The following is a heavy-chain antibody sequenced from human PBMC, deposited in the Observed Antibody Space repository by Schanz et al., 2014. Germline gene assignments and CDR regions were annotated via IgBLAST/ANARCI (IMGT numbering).Heavy chain of an antibody. Sequence: EVQLVESGGTLVQPGGSLRLSCVASGFTFSSHSMNWVRQAPGQGLEWLSYISGSGNTIYYADSVKGRFTISKHNSRHTLYLQMDSLTTDDTAVYYCARTDQQMQRPDYWGQGTLVIVSS. D-gene: IGHD2-2*01. CDR2: ISGSGNTI. CDR3: ARTDQQMQRPDY. CDR1: GFTFSSHS. V-gene: IGHV3-48*01. J-gene: IGHJ4*02.